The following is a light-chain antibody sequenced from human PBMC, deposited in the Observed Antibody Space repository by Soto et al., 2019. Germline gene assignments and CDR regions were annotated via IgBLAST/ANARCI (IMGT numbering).Light chain of an antibody. Sequence: QRVLTQLASVTGSPVQSITISCTGTSSDVGGYNYVSWYQQHPGKAPKLVIYDVSNRPSGVSNRFSGSKSGNTASLTISGLQAEDEADYYCSSFTSSSTLYVFGTGTKVTVL. CDR2: DVS. V-gene: IGLV2-14*01. CDR3: SSFTSSSTLYV. J-gene: IGLJ1*01. CDR1: SSDVGGYNY.